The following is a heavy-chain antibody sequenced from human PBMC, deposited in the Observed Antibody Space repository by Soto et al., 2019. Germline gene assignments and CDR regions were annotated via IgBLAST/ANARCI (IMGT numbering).Heavy chain of an antibody. CDR2: IKQDGSEK. Sequence: PGGSLRLSCAASGFTFSSYWMSWVRQAPGKGLEWVANIKQDGSEKYYVDSVKGRFTISRDNAKNSLYLQMNSLRAEDTAVYYCAREHYSVGIAVAGVYWGQGTLVTVSS. CDR1: GFTFSSYW. J-gene: IGHJ4*02. CDR3: AREHYSVGIAVAGVY. V-gene: IGHV3-7*03. D-gene: IGHD6-19*01.